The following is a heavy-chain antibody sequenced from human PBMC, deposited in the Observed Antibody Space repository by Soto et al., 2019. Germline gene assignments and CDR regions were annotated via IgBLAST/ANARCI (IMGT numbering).Heavy chain of an antibody. Sequence: QVQLVESGGGVVQPGRSLRLSCAASGFTFSYYAMHWVRQAPGKGLEWVAVISYDGSEKYYADSVKGRFTISRDNSKNTLSLQMNSLRADDTAVYYSSKALGELSPESYDYWGQGTLITVSS. D-gene: IGHD3-16*02. J-gene: IGHJ4*02. V-gene: IGHV3-30*18. CDR2: ISYDGSEK. CDR3: SKALGELSPESYDY. CDR1: GFTFSYYA.